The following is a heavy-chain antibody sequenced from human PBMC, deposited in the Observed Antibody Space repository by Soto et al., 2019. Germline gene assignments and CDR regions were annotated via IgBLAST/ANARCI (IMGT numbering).Heavy chain of an antibody. CDR2: ISYDGSNK. Sequence: GRSLRLSCAASGFTFISYALHSLRQAPGKGPARVAVISYDGSNKYYADSVKGRFTISRDNSKNTLYLQMNSLRAEDTAVYYCARVYGRGYACIDYWGQGTLVTVSS. CDR1: GFTFISYA. D-gene: IGHD3-16*01. CDR3: ARVYGRGYACIDY. V-gene: IGHV3-30-3*01. J-gene: IGHJ4*02.